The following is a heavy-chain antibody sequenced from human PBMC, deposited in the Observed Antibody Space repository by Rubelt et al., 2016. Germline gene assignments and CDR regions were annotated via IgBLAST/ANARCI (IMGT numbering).Heavy chain of an antibody. D-gene: IGHD2-2*01. CDR1: GFTFRRYW. CDR3: AKDQRSSSTRGNFDY. J-gene: IGHJ4*02. Sequence: CGGNLVQPGGSLRLSCAASGFTFRRYWMHWVRQAPGKGLVWVSRINEVGSNTNYADSVRGRFGISRDNSKNTLYLQMNSLRAEDTAVYYCAKDQRSSSTRGNFDYWGQGTLVTVSS. V-gene: IGHV3-74*01. CDR2: INEVGSNT.